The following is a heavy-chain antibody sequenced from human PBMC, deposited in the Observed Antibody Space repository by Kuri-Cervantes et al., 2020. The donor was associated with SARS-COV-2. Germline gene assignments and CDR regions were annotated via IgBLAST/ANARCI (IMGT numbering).Heavy chain of an antibody. CDR2: ISSSSSYT. V-gene: IGHV3-11*06. J-gene: IGHJ4*02. Sequence: GGSLRLSCAASGFTFSDYYMSWIRQAPGKGLEWVSYISSSSSYTNYADSVKGRFTISRDNAKNSLYLQMNSLRAEDTAVYYCAKDGPDSGSYLFDYWGQGTLVTVSS. CDR3: AKDGPDSGSYLFDY. CDR1: GFTFSDYY. D-gene: IGHD1-26*01.